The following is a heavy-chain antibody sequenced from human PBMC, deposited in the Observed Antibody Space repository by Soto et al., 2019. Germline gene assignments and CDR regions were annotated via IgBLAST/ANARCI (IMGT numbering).Heavy chain of an antibody. D-gene: IGHD4-4*01. CDR2: IYTSGGT. J-gene: IGHJ6*02. CDR3: ARGAVTGVDYGLDV. Sequence: SETLSLTCSVSGGSMTSYYWSWIRQPAGKGLEWIGRIYTSGGTNYNPSLKSRVTMSRDTSKKQISLKLNSVTAADTAVYYCARGAVTGVDYGLDVWGQGTMVTVSS. CDR1: GGSMTSYY. V-gene: IGHV4-4*07.